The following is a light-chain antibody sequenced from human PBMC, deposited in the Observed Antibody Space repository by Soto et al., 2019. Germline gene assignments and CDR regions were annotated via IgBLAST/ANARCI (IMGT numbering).Light chain of an antibody. CDR3: CSYAGRNTYV. Sequence: QSVLTQPASVSGSPGQAITISCTGTNSDVGHYNLVSWYQRLPGMAPKLMIFEVTKRPSGVSLRFSGSKSGNTASLTISGLQAEDEADYYCCSYAGRNTYVFGTETKLTVL. CDR1: NSDVGHYNL. CDR2: EVT. J-gene: IGLJ1*01. V-gene: IGLV2-23*02.